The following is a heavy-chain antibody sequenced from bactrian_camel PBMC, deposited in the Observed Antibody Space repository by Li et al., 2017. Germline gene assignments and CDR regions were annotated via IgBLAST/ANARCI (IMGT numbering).Heavy chain of an antibody. Sequence: VQLVESGGGLVQPGGSLRLSCAASGFNLSSYAMNWVRQAPGKGLEWVSHISTVSMLGSTYADSVKGRFTISRDNAKNTLYLHLNSLKTEDTAVYYCVKNPFLYGGYDNVMEYWGKGTQVTVS. V-gene: IGHV3S42*01. CDR2: ISTVSMLGST. CDR1: GFNLSSYA. D-gene: IGHD3*01. J-gene: IGHJ7*01.